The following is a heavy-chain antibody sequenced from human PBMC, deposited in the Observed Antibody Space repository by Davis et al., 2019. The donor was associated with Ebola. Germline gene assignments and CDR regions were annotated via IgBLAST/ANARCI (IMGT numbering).Heavy chain of an antibody. D-gene: IGHD3-3*01. Sequence: MPSETLSLTCTVSGGSISSYYWSWIRQPPGKGLEWIGYIYYSGSTNYNPSLTSRVTISVDTSKNQFSLKLSSVTAADTAVYYCARVDYDFWSGYYTGNWFDPWGQGTTVTVSS. J-gene: IGHJ5*01. CDR2: IYYSGST. V-gene: IGHV4-59*01. CDR3: ARVDYDFWSGYYTGNWFDP. CDR1: GGSISSYY.